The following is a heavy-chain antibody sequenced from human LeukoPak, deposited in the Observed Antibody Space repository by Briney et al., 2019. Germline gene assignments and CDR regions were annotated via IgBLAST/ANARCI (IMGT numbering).Heavy chain of an antibody. CDR2: ISSSSSYI. Sequence: PGGSLRLSCAASGFTFSSYSMNWVRQAPGKGLEWFSSISSSSSYIYYADSVKGRFTISRDNAKNSLYLQMNSLRAEDTAVYYCARLPEVKGSFYYYYYMDVWGKGTTVTVSS. V-gene: IGHV3-21*01. CDR1: GFTFSSYS. D-gene: IGHD4-23*01. CDR3: ARLPEVKGSFYYYYYMDV. J-gene: IGHJ6*03.